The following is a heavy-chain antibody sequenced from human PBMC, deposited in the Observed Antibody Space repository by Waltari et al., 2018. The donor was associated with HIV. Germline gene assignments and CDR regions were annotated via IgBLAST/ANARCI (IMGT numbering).Heavy chain of an antibody. CDR3: AKDRGLSV. J-gene: IGHJ6*02. CDR2: ISWNSGSI. CDR1: GFTFDDYA. V-gene: IGHV3-9*01. Sequence: EVQLVESGGGLVQPGRSLRLSCAASGFTFDDYAMPWVRQAPGKGLEWVSGISWNSGSIGYADSVKGRFTISRDNAKNSLYLQMNSLRAEDTALYYCAKDRGLSVWGQGTTVTVSS.